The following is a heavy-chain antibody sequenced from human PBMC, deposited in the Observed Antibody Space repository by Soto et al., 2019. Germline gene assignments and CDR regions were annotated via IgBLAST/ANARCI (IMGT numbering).Heavy chain of an antibody. D-gene: IGHD3-10*01. V-gene: IGHV4-34*01. CDR2: INHTGST. CDR1: GGSFSGYS. J-gene: IGHJ4*02. CDR3: ARDRPGSQHYFDY. Sequence: SETLSLTCAVYGGSFSGYSWTWVRQPPGTGLEWIGEINHTGSTSYADSVKGRFTISRDNAKNMLYLQMNSLRAEDTAVYYCARDRPGSQHYFDYWGQGNMVTVSS.